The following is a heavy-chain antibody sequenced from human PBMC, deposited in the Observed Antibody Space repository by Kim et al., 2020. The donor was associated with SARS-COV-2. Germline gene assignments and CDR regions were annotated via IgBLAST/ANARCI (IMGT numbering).Heavy chain of an antibody. CDR1: GYTFTSYD. Sequence: ASVKVSCKASGYTFTSYDINWVRQATGQGLEWMGWMNPNSGNTGYAQKFQGRVTMTRNTSISTAYMELSSLRSEDTAVYYCARGSKRWIVVVIVPYYYYGMDVWGQGTTVTVSS. D-gene: IGHD3-22*01. J-gene: IGHJ6*02. V-gene: IGHV1-8*01. CDR2: MNPNSGNT. CDR3: ARGSKRWIVVVIVPYYYYGMDV.